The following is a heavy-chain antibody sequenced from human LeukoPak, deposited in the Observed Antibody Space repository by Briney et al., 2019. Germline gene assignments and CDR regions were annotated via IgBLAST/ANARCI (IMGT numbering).Heavy chain of an antibody. CDR3: ARDGSAGYCSSTSCYDWFDP. Sequence: ASVKVSCKASGYTFTGHYMHWVRQAPGQGLEWMGWINPNSGGTNYAQKFQGRVTMTRDTSISTAYMELSRLRSDDTAVYYCARDGSAGYCSSTSCYDWFDPWGQGTLVTVSS. D-gene: IGHD2-2*01. CDR1: GYTFTGHY. CDR2: INPNSGGT. J-gene: IGHJ5*02. V-gene: IGHV1-2*02.